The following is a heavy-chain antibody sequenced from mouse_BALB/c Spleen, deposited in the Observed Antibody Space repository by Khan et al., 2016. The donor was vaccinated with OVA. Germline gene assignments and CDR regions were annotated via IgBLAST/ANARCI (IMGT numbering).Heavy chain of an antibody. D-gene: IGHD2-1*01. CDR3: ARSNGNYWFAY. J-gene: IGHJ3*01. CDR2: INTYTGEP. CDR1: GYTFTDYG. Sequence: QIQLVQSGPELKKPGETVKISCKASGYTFTDYGMNWVKQAPGKDLKWMGWINTYTGEPTYADDFKGRFAFSLETSASTAYLQINNLKNEASATYFCARSNGNYWFAYWGQGTLVTVSA. V-gene: IGHV9-3-1*01.